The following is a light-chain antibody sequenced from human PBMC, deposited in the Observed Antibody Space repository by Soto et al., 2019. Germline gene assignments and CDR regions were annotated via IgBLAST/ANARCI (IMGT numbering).Light chain of an antibody. V-gene: IGLV2-14*01. CDR3: SSYTSSSTLGYV. J-gene: IGLJ1*01. CDR1: SSDVGGYNY. CDR2: DVS. Sequence: QSLLTQPASVSGSPGQSITISCTGTSSDVGGYNYVSWYQQHPGKAPKLMIYDVSNRPSGVSNRFSGSKSGNTASLTISGLQAEDEADYYCSSYTSSSTLGYVFGTGTKVNVL.